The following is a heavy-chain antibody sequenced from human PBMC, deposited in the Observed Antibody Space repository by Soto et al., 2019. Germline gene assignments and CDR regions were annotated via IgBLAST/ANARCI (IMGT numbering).Heavy chain of an antibody. CDR3: ARRSDATVVNYFDY. Sequence: QLQLQESGPGLVKPSETLSLTCTVSGGSISSSSHYWGWIRQPPGKGLEWIGSVYYGGTTHYNPSLRSRVTISVDTSKNQFSLKLSSVTAADTAVYYCARRSDATVVNYFDYWGQGTLVTVSS. J-gene: IGHJ4*02. CDR2: VYYGGTT. D-gene: IGHD4-17*01. V-gene: IGHV4-39*01. CDR1: GGSISSSSHY.